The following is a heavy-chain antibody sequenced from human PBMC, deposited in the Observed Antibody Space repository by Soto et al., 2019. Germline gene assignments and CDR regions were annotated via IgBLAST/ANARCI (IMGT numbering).Heavy chain of an antibody. CDR2: IHHSGSP. CDR1: GGSISNNDW. Sequence: QVQLQESGPGLVKPSGTLSLTCVVSGGSISNNDWWSWVRQSPGKGLEWIGEIHHSGSPNYNPSLRSGVPISVDKSKNQLSLELTAVTGADTAVYFCVSNGYYSMGVWGQGTTVTVSS. V-gene: IGHV4-4*02. D-gene: IGHD3-3*01. J-gene: IGHJ6*02. CDR3: VSNGYYSMGV.